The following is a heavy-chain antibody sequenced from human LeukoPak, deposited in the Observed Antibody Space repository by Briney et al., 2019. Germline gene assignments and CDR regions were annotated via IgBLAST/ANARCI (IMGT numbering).Heavy chain of an antibody. Sequence: PGGSLRLSCAASGFTFSSYAMHWVRQAPGKGLDWGAVIPYDGSKRYYADSVQGRFTISRDNSKNTMYRQMNSLRSEDTAVYYCARDGASRGAPDDYWGQGTLVTVSS. J-gene: IGHJ4*02. CDR1: GFTFSSYA. CDR2: IPYDGSKR. V-gene: IGHV3-30-3*01. CDR3: ARDGASRGAPDDY. D-gene: IGHD2-15*01.